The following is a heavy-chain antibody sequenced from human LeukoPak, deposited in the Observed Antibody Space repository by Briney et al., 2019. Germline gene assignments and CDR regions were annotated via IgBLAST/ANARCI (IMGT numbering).Heavy chain of an antibody. CDR3: ARVDTAMANDWYFDL. CDR1: GGSISSGGYY. CDR2: IYYSGST. V-gene: IGHV4-31*03. J-gene: IGHJ2*01. Sequence: SQTLSLTCTVSGGSISSGGYYWSWIRQHPGKGLEWIGYIYYSGSTYYNPSLKSRVTISVDRSKNQFSLKLSSVTAADTAVYYCARVDTAMANDWYFDLWGRGTLVTVSS. D-gene: IGHD5-18*01.